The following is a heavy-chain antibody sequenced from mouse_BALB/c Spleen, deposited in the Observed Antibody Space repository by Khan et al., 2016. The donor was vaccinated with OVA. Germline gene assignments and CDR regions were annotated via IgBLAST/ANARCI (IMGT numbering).Heavy chain of an antibody. CDR1: GYTFTSYW. CDR2: INPTSGYT. V-gene: IGHV1-7*01. CDR3: ARDRMDY. Sequence: QVQLQPSGAELAKPGASVKMSCKASGYTFTSYWMHWIKQRPGQGLEWIGYINPTSGYTDYNQKFQDKATLTADKSSSSAYMPLNSLTSDDAAVYYCARDRMDYGGQGTTLTVST. J-gene: IGHJ2*01.